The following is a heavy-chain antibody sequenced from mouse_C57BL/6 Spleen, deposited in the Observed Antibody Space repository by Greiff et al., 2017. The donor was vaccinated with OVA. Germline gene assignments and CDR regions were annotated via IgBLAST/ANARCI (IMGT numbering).Heavy chain of an antibody. CDR1: GFTFSSYA. CDR2: ISDGGSYT. V-gene: IGHV5-4*01. J-gene: IGHJ3*01. CDR3: ARPFYYDYDREFAY. Sequence: EVHLVESGGGLVKPGGSLKLSCAASGFTFSSYAMSWVRQTPEKRLEWVATISDGGSYTYYPDNVKGRFTISRDNAKNNLYLQMSHLKSEDTAMYYCARPFYYDYDREFAYWGQGTLVTVSA. D-gene: IGHD2-4*01.